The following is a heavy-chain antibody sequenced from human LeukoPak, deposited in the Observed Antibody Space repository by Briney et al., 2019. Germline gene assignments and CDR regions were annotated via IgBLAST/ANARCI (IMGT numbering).Heavy chain of an antibody. D-gene: IGHD3-10*01. V-gene: IGHV4-59*01. CDR2: IYYSGST. Sequence: SETLSLTRTVSGGSISSYYWSWIRQPPGKGLEWIGYIYYSGSTNYNPSLKSRVTISVDTSKNQFSLKLSSVTAADTAVYYCARADYYGSGSYIWGQGTLVTVSS. CDR3: ARADYYGSGSYI. J-gene: IGHJ4*02. CDR1: GGSISSYY.